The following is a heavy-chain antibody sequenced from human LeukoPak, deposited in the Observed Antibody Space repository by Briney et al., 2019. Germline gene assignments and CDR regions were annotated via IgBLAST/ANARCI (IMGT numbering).Heavy chain of an antibody. V-gene: IGHV4-34*08. J-gene: IGHJ4*02. Sequence: GSLRLSCAASGFTFSSYAMSWIRQPPGKGLEWIGEINHSGSTNYNPSLKSRVTISVDTSKNQFSLKLSSVTAADTAVYYCAGLGYCSSTSCRGPWGQGTLVTVSS. CDR3: AGLGYCSSTSCRGP. CDR2: INHSGST. CDR1: GFTFSSYA. D-gene: IGHD2-2*01.